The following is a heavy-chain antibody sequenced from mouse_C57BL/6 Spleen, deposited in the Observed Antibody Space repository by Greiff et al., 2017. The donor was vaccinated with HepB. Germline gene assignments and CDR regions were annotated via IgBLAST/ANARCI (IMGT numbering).Heavy chain of an antibody. V-gene: IGHV5-9-1*02. Sequence: VKLMESGEGLVKPGGSLKLSCAASGFTFSSYAMSWVRQTPEKRLEWVAYISSGGDYIYYADTVKGRFTISRDNARNTLYLHMSSLKSEDTAMYYCTRANYGYAMDYWGQGTSVTVSS. CDR3: TRANYGYAMDY. CDR1: GFTFSSYA. CDR2: ISSGGDYI. J-gene: IGHJ4*01. D-gene: IGHD1-1*01.